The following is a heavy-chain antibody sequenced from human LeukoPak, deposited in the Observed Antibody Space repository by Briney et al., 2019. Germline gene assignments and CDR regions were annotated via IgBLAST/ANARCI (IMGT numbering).Heavy chain of an antibody. CDR1: EFIFSNYW. CDR2: INQRGSEK. Sequence: GGSLRLSCAASEFIFSNYWMAWVRQGPGEGPEWVANINQRGSEKYYVDPVRGRFTISRDNAKNSLDLQMNSLRVEDTAIYYCARLVVPPGNRGWYYEHWGQGTLVTVSS. D-gene: IGHD2-2*01. J-gene: IGHJ4*02. CDR3: ARLVVPPGNRGWYYEH. V-gene: IGHV3-7*03.